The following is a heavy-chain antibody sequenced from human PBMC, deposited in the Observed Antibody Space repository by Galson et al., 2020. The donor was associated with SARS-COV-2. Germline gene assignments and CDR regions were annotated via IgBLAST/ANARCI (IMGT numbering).Heavy chain of an antibody. V-gene: IGHV3-20*01. CDR1: GFTFGDYG. Sequence: GGSLRLSCAASGFTFGDYGMSWVRQAPGKGLEWVSSINWNGGGTAYAGSVKGRFTISRDNAKNSLYLQMNSLRAEDTALYHCARGGVYCGGDCYALDVWGQGTTGTVSS. D-gene: IGHD2-21*02. CDR2: INWNGGGT. CDR3: ARGGVYCGGDCYALDV. J-gene: IGHJ6*02.